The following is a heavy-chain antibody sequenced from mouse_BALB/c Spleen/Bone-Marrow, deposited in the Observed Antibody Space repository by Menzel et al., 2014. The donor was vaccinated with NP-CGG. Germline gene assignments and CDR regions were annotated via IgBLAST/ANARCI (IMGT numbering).Heavy chain of an antibody. CDR1: AYSITSGYG. J-gene: IGHJ3*01. CDR2: IHYSGTT. Sequence: EVQLVESGPVLVKPSQSLSLTCTVTAYSITSGYGWHWIRQFPGNKLEWMGYIHYSGTTHYNPSLKSRISITRDTSKNQFFLQLNYVTTEDTATYNCAREARTTARFAYWGQGTLVIVSA. D-gene: IGHD1-2*01. CDR3: AREARTTARFAY. V-gene: IGHV3-1*02.